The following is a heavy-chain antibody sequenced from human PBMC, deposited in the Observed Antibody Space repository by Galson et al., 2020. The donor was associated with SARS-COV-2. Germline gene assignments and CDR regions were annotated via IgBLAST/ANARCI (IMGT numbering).Heavy chain of an antibody. CDR3: ARRGVVAATKGADSWFDP. CDR2: IYYSGST. CDR1: GGSISSYN. J-gene: IGHJ5*02. V-gene: IGHV4-59*08. D-gene: IGHD2-15*01. Sequence: ASETLSLTCTVSGGSISSYNWNWIRQSPGKGLEWIGYIYYSGSTNYNPSLKSRVTISVDTSKNQFSLKLSSVAAADTAVYYCARRGVVAATKGADSWFDPWGQGSLVTVSS.